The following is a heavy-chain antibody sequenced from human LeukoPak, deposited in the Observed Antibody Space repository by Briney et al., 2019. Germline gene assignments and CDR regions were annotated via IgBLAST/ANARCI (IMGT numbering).Heavy chain of an antibody. CDR3: ARRTVTEYYFDY. D-gene: IGHD4-17*01. CDR2: ISYDGSNK. CDR1: GFTFSSYP. Sequence: PGGSLRLSCAASGFTFSSYPMHWVRQAPGKGLEWVATISYDGSNKYYADSVKGRFTISRDNPKNTLYLQMNSLRPEDTAVYYCARRTVTEYYFDYWGQGTLVTVSS. J-gene: IGHJ4*02. V-gene: IGHV3-30-3*01.